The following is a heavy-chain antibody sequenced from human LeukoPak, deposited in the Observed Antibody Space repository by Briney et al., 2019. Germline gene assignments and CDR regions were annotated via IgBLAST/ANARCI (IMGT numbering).Heavy chain of an antibody. D-gene: IGHD5-12*01. CDR1: GGSFSGYY. CDR3: ARDTSGYGLFDY. V-gene: IGHV4-31*11. J-gene: IGHJ4*02. Sequence: SETLSLTCAVYGGSFSGYYWSWSRQHPGKGLEWLGHIYYSGSTYYNPSLKSRVTISVDTSKNQFSLKLSSVTAADTAVYYCARDTSGYGLFDYWGQGTLVTVSS. CDR2: IYYSGST.